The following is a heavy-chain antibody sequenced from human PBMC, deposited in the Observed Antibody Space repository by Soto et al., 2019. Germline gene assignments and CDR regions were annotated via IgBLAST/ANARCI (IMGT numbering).Heavy chain of an antibody. D-gene: IGHD2-21*02. J-gene: IGHJ4*02. V-gene: IGHV3-33*01. CDR3: ARDLERSDSHS. CDR1: GFTFSSYG. CDR2: IWYDGSNK. Sequence: GGSLRLACAASGFTFSSYGMHWVRQAPGKGLEWVAVIWYDGSNKYYADSVKGRFTISRDNSKNTLYLQMNSLRAEDTAVYYCARDLERSDSHSWGQGTLVTVS.